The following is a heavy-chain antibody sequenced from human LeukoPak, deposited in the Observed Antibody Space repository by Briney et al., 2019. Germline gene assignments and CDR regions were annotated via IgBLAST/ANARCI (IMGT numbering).Heavy chain of an antibody. J-gene: IGHJ6*02. V-gene: IGHV3-7*01. CDR1: GFTFSSYW. CDR3: ARVLIVVVPAASDV. CDR2: IKQDGSEK. Sequence: PGGSLRLSCAASGFTFSSYWISWVRQAPGKGLEWVANIKQDGSEKYYVDSVKGRFTISRDNAKNSLYLQMNSLRAEDTAVYYCARVLIVVVPAASDVWGQGTTVTVSS. D-gene: IGHD2-2*01.